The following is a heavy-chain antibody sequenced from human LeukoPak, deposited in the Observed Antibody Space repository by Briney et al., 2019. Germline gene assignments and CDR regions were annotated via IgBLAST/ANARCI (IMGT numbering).Heavy chain of an antibody. V-gene: IGHV1-3*01. CDR1: GYTFTSYA. CDR2: INAGNGNT. Sequence: GASVKVSCKASGYTFTSYAMHWARQAPGQRLEWMGWINAGNGNTKYSQKFQGRVTITRDTSASTAYMELSSLRSEDTAVYCCARPLNYNWNDDSEGDWFDPWGQGTLVTVSS. D-gene: IGHD1-20*01. J-gene: IGHJ5*02. CDR3: ARPLNYNWNDDSEGDWFDP.